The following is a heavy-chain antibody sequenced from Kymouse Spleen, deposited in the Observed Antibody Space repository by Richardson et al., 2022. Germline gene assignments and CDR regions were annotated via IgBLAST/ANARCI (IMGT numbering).Heavy chain of an antibody. CDR3: TTPLVGAIPYYFDY. CDR1: GFTFSNAW. D-gene: IGHD1-26*01. CDR2: IKSKTDGGTT. J-gene: IGHJ4*02. Sequence: EVQLVESGGGLVKPGGSLRLSCAASGFTFSNAWMSWVRQAPGKGLEWVGRIKSKTDGGTTDYAAPVKGRFTISRDDSKNTLYLQMNSLKTEDTAVYYCTTPLVGAIPYYFDYWGQGTLVTVSS. V-gene: IGHV3-15*01.